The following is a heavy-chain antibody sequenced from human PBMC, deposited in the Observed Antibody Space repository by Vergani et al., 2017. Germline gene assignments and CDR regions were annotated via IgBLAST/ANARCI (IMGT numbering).Heavy chain of an antibody. Sequence: QVQLVQSGAEVKKPGASVKVSCKASGYTFTSYYMHWVRQAPGQGLEWMGIINPSGGSTSYAQKFQGRVTMTRDTSTSTVYMELSSLRSEETAVYYCARSGSSWYDSYYGMDVWGQGTTVTVSS. J-gene: IGHJ6*02. D-gene: IGHD6-13*01. CDR2: INPSGGST. CDR1: GYTFTSYY. V-gene: IGHV1-46*01. CDR3: ARSGSSWYDSYYGMDV.